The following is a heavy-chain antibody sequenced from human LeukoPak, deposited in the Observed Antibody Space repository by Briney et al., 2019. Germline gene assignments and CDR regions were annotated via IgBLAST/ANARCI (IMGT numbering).Heavy chain of an antibody. D-gene: IGHD3-22*01. J-gene: IGHJ4*02. Sequence: ASVKVSCKASGYTFNNNGISWVRQAPGQGLEWMGWISAYNGDTNYAQKLQGRVTMTTDTSTSTAYMELRSLRSDDTAVYYCARDLRITMIVVVGYWGQGTLVTVSS. V-gene: IGHV1-18*01. CDR3: ARDLRITMIVVVGY. CDR1: GYTFNNNG. CDR2: ISAYNGDT.